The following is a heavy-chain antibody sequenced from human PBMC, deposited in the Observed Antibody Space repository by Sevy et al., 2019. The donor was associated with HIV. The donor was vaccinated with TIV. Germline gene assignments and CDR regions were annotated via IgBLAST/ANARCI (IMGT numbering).Heavy chain of an antibody. CDR2: ISGSGGST. Sequence: GGSLRLSCAASGFTFSSYAMSWVRQAPGKGLEWVSGISGSGGSTYYADSVKGRFTISRDKSKNTLYLKMNILRAEDTAVNYCAKEESSTRWRDAFDIWGQGTMVTVSS. J-gene: IGHJ3*02. CDR3: AKEESSTRWRDAFDI. CDR1: GFTFSSYA. V-gene: IGHV3-23*01. D-gene: IGHD2-2*01.